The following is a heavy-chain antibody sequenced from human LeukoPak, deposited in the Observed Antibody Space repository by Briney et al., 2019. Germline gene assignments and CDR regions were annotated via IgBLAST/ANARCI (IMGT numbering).Heavy chain of an antibody. J-gene: IGHJ4*02. D-gene: IGHD2-15*01. CDR1: GYTFTGYY. Sequence: ASVKVSCKPSGYTFTGYYMHWVRQTPGQGRGWMGCINPNSGGTNYAQMFQGRVIMTRDTSIRTAYIELSRRRSDETAVCCCARDYRGSCYLDYWGQGTLVTVSS. V-gene: IGHV1-2*02. CDR3: ARDYRGSCYLDY. CDR2: INPNSGGT.